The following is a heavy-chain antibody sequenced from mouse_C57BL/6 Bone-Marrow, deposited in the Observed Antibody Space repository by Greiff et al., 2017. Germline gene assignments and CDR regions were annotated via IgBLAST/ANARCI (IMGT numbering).Heavy chain of an antibody. J-gene: IGHJ3*01. CDR1: GFTFSDYG. CDR3: AKSDLFAY. CDR2: ISSGSSTI. Sequence: EVQLVESGGGLVKPGASLKLSCAASGFTFSDYGMHWVRQAPEQGLEWVAYISSGSSTIYYTDTVKGRLTVSRDNAKNTLFLQMTSLKSEDTAMCYCAKSDLFAYWGQGTLVTVSA. V-gene: IGHV5-17*01.